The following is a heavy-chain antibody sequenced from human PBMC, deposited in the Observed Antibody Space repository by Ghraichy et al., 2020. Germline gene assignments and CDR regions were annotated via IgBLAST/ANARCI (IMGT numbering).Heavy chain of an antibody. CDR3: ARERREATIMLGDY. Sequence: GGSLRLSCAASGFTFSSYAMLWVRQAPGKGLEWVAVDGYSKYYGDSVKGRFTVSRDNSKNTLYLQMNSLRTEDTAVYYCARERREATIMLGDYWGRGTLVTVSS. D-gene: IGHD1-26*01. CDR1: GFTFSSYA. V-gene: IGHV3-30*04. J-gene: IGHJ4*02. CDR2: DGYSK.